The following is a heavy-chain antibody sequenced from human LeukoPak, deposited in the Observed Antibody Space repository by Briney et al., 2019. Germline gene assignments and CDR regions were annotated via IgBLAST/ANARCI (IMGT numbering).Heavy chain of an antibody. CDR2: IYYSGST. V-gene: IGHV4-59*01. CDR1: GGSISSYD. D-gene: IGHD5-18*01. CDR3: ARVAQLWGVFVNFDY. J-gene: IGHJ4*02. Sequence: PSETLSLTCTVSGGSISSYDGSWIRHPPGKGLGWIGYIYYSGSTNYNPSLKSRVTISVDTSKIQFSLKLSSVTAADTAVYYCARVAQLWGVFVNFDYWGQGTLVTVSS.